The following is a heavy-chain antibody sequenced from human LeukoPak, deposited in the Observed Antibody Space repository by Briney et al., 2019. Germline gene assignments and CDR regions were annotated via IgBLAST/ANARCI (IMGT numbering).Heavy chain of an antibody. CDR3: ARRRRVRGVRKNFDY. CDR1: GGSFSAYS. J-gene: IGHJ4*02. D-gene: IGHD3-10*01. CDR2: INHSGST. V-gene: IGHV4-34*01. Sequence: SETLSLTCNVYGGSFSAYSWSWIRQPPGKGLEWIGEINHSGSTNYNPSLKSRVTISVDTSKNQFSLKLSSVTAADTAVYYCARRRRVRGVRKNFDYWGQGTLVTVSS.